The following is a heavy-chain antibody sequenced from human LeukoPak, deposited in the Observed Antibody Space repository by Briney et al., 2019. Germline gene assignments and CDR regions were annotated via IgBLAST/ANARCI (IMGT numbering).Heavy chain of an antibody. Sequence: GASVKVSCKASGYTFTSYDINRVRQATGQGLEWMGWMNPDSGNTGYAQKFQGRVTMTRNTSISTAYMELSSLRSEDTAVYYCARGREGITIFGVVIVPSNWFDPWGQGTLVTVSS. J-gene: IGHJ5*02. CDR2: MNPDSGNT. CDR1: GYTFTSYD. V-gene: IGHV1-8*01. CDR3: ARGREGITIFGVVIVPSNWFDP. D-gene: IGHD3-3*01.